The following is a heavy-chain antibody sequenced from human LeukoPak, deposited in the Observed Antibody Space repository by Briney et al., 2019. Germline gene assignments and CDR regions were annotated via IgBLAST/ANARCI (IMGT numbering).Heavy chain of an antibody. J-gene: IGHJ3*02. D-gene: IGHD3-16*02. CDR2: ISAYNGNT. CDR1: GYTFSSYG. V-gene: IGHV1-18*01. CDR3: ARQSVVTSRSPDDAFDI. Sequence: ASVKVSYKASGYTFSSYGISWVRQAPGQGLEWMAWISAYNGNTNYEQTLQGRVTMTTDTSTNTAYMELRSLRSDDTAVYYCARQSVVTSRSPDDAFDIWGQGTMVTVSS.